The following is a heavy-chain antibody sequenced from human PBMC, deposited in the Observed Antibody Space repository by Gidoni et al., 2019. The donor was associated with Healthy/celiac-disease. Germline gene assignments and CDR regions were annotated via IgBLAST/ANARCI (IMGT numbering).Heavy chain of an antibody. CDR3: ARASRIAAAGTGGWFDP. J-gene: IGHJ5*02. V-gene: IGHV1-18*01. CDR1: GYTFTSDG. D-gene: IGHD6-13*01. Sequence: QVQLVQSGAEVKKTGASVKVYCKASGYTFTSDGISWVRQAPGQGLEWMGWISAYNGNTHYAQKLQGRVTMTTDTSTSTAYMELRSLGSDATAVYSCARASRIAAAGTGGWFDPWGQGTLVTVSS. CDR2: ISAYNGNT.